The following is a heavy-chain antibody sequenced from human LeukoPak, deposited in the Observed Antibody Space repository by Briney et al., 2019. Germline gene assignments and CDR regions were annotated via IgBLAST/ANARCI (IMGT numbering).Heavy chain of an antibody. CDR1: GYTFTGYY. CDR2: INPNSGGT. Sequence: WASVKVSCKASGYTFTGYYMHWVRQAPGQGLEWMGWINPNSGGTNYAQKFQGRVTMTRDTSISTAYMELSRLRSDDTAVYYCARGNFYDNKGYSPELRYWGQGTLVTVSS. CDR3: ARGNFYDNKGYSPELRY. D-gene: IGHD3-10*01. V-gene: IGHV1-2*02. J-gene: IGHJ4*02.